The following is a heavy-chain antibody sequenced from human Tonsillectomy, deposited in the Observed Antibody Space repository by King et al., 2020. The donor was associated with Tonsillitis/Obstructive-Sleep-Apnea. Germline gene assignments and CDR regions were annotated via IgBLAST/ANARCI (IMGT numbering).Heavy chain of an antibody. CDR1: GIPFSTYW. V-gene: IGHV3-74*01. Sequence: VQLVASGGGLVQPGGSLRLSCAASGIPFSTYWMHWVRQAPGKGLVWVSRINLDGSTTTYADSVKGRFTISRNNAKNTLYLQMNSLRAEDTAVYYCAGANGGNFDYWGQGTLVTVSS. CDR2: INLDGSTT. D-gene: IGHD3-16*01. CDR3: AGANGGNFDY. J-gene: IGHJ4*02.